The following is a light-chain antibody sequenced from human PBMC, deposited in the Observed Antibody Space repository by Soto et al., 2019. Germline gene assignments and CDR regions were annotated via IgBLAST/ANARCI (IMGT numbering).Light chain of an antibody. CDR1: QSVSRN. V-gene: IGKV3-11*01. Sequence: EILLTQYTATLCPSPLEVATLAFRASQSVSRNLAWYQQKPGQAPRLLIYDASNRATGIPARFSGSGSVTDFTLTISSLEPEEFAVYYCQQRSNWATFGPGTKVDIK. CDR2: DAS. J-gene: IGKJ3*01. CDR3: QQRSNWAT.